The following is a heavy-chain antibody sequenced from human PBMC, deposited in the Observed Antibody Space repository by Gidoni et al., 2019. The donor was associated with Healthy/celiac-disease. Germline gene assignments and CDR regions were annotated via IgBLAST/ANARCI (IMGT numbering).Heavy chain of an antibody. CDR2: ISWNSGSI. CDR3: AKDILGLYYYGMDV. V-gene: IGHV3-9*01. CDR1: GFTFDDYA. J-gene: IGHJ6*02. D-gene: IGHD7-27*01. Sequence: DVQLVESGGGLVQPGRSLRLSCAASGFTFDDYAMHWVRQAPGKGLAWVSGISWNSGSIGYADSVKGRFTISRDNAKNSLYLQMNSLRAEDTALYYCAKDILGLYYYGMDVWGQGTTVTVSS.